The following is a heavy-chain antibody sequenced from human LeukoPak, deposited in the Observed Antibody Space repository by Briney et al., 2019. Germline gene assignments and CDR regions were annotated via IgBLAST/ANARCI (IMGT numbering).Heavy chain of an antibody. V-gene: IGHV3-30*18. J-gene: IGHJ3*02. CDR1: GFTFSSYG. CDR2: ISYDGSNT. D-gene: IGHD3-10*01. CDR3: AKDRRAYYGSGSYGDAFDI. Sequence: GRSLRLSCAASGFTFSSYGMHWVRQAPGKGLEWVAVISYDGSNTYYADSVKGRFTISRDNSKNTLYLQMNSLRAEDTAVYYCAKDRRAYYGSGSYGDAFDIWGQGTMVTVSS.